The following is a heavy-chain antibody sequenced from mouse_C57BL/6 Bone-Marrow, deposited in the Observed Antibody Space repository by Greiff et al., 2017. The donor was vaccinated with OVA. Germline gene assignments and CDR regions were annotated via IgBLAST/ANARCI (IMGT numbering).Heavy chain of an antibody. J-gene: IGHJ4*01. D-gene: IGHD2-3*01. V-gene: IGHV5-6*01. CDR3: ARHAGGGWLLYYAMDY. CDR1: GFTFSSYG. Sequence: EVQVVESGGDLVKPGGSLKLSCAASGFTFSSYGMSWVRQTPDKRLEWVATISSGGSYTYYPDSVKGRFTISRDNAKNTLYLQMSSLKSEYTAMYYCARHAGGGWLLYYAMDYWGQGTSVTVSS. CDR2: ISSGGSYT.